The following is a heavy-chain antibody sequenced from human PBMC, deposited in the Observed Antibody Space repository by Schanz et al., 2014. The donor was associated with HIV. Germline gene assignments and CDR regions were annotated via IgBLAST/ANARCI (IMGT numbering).Heavy chain of an antibody. CDR1: GGSFSGYY. Sequence: QVQLQQSGAGLLKPSETLSLTCAVNGGSFSGYYWSWVRQPPGKGLEWIGEISHSGSTNYNPSLRSRVTMSVDTSKNHFSLELTSVTAADTAVYYCAKLILFDNHDFWSGYPDWGQGTLVTVSS. V-gene: IGHV4-34*02. D-gene: IGHD3-3*01. CDR2: ISHSGST. CDR3: AKLILFDNHDFWSGYPD. J-gene: IGHJ4*02.